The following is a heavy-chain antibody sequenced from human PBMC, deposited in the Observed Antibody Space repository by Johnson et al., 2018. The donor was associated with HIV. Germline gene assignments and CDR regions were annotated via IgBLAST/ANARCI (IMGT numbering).Heavy chain of an antibody. CDR3: ARVVPYAFDL. CDR2: ISYDGSNK. CDR1: GFTFSSYG. Sequence: QMLLVESGGGLVQPGGSLRLSCAASGFTFSSYGMHWVRQAPGKGLEWVAVISYDGSNKYYSDSVKGRFTISRDNSKNTLYLQMNSLRAEDTAVYFCARVVPYAFDLWGQGTMVTVSS. V-gene: IGHV3-30*03. D-gene: IGHD6-6*01. J-gene: IGHJ3*01.